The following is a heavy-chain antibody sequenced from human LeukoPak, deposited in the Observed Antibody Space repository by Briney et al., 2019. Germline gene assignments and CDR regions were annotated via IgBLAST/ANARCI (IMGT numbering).Heavy chain of an antibody. V-gene: IGHV4-4*07. CDR2: IYTSGNT. Sequence: ASETLSLTCTVSGGSISSYYWSWIRQPAGKGLEWIGRIYTSGNTNYNPSLKSRVTISVDTSKNQFSLKLSSVTAADTAVYYCARIAVAGTDWFDPWGQGTLVTVSS. J-gene: IGHJ5*02. CDR1: GGSISSYY. D-gene: IGHD6-19*01. CDR3: ARIAVAGTDWFDP.